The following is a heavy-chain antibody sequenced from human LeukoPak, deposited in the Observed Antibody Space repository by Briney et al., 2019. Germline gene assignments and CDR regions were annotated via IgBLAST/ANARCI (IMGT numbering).Heavy chain of an antibody. CDR2: ISYDGSNK. CDR3: ARDANYYDSSGLVNY. CDR1: GFTFSSYG. V-gene: IGHV3-30*03. J-gene: IGHJ4*02. Sequence: GGSLRLSCAASGFTFSSYGMHWVRQAPGKGLEWVAVISYDGSNKYYADSVKGRFTISRDNSKNTLYLQMNSLRAEDTAVYYCARDANYYDSSGLVNYWGQGTLVTVSS. D-gene: IGHD3-22*01.